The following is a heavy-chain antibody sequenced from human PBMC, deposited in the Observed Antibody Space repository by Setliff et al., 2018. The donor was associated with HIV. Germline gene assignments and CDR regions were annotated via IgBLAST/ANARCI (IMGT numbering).Heavy chain of an antibody. V-gene: IGHV4-34*01. D-gene: IGHD3-10*01. CDR3: ASVVRGDGSHYYFDS. CDR2: ITHSGST. Sequence: SETLSLTCAVYDGSFSGYYWIWIRQPPGKGLEWIGEITHSGSTNYNPSLKSRVNISMDTSKNQFSLNLTSVTAADTAVYFCASVVRGDGSHYYFDSWGQGILVTVSS. CDR1: DGSFSGYY. J-gene: IGHJ4*02.